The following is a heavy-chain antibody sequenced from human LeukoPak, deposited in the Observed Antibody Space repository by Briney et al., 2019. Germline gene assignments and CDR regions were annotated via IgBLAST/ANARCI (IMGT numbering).Heavy chain of an antibody. CDR2: INHSGST. V-gene: IGHV4-34*01. CDR3: ARGPRGRYYYYMDV. J-gene: IGHJ6*03. Sequence: GSLRLSCAASGFTFSSYAMSWIRQPPGKGLEWIGEINHSGSTNYNPSLKSRVTISVDTSKNQFSLKLSSVTAADTAVYYCARGPRGRYYYYMDVWGKGTTVTVSS. CDR1: GFTFSSYA.